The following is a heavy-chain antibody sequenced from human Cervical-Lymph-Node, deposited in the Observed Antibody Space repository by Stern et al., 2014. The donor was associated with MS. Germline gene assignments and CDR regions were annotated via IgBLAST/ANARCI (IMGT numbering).Heavy chain of an antibody. Sequence: EVQLVESGGGLVKPGGSLRLSCAASGFTFSSYSMNWVRPAPGKGLEWVSSISSSSSYIYYADSVKGRFTISRDNAKNSLYLQMNSLRAEDTAVYYCARDQLSYYDSSGYPGPLDYWGQGTLVTVSS. V-gene: IGHV3-21*01. CDR3: ARDQLSYYDSSGYPGPLDY. D-gene: IGHD3-22*01. J-gene: IGHJ4*02. CDR1: GFTFSSYS. CDR2: ISSSSSYI.